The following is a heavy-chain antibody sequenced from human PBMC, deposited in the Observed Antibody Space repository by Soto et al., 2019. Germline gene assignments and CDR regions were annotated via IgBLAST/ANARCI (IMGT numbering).Heavy chain of an antibody. J-gene: IGHJ5*02. CDR1: GYTFTDYH. Sequence: QVQLVQSGAEVKKPGASVKVSCKASGYTFTDYHIHWVRQAPGQGLEFIGWINANNGGAGSAQQFQGRVTVTRDTSITTVYMELSHLRSDDTAVYYCAREGGSETLQPSYNWFDTWGQGTLVTVSS. D-gene: IGHD6-25*01. V-gene: IGHV1-2*02. CDR2: INANNGGA. CDR3: AREGGSETLQPSYNWFDT.